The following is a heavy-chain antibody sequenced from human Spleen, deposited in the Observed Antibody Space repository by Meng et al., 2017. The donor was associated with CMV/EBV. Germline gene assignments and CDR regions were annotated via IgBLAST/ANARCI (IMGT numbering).Heavy chain of an antibody. CDR3: AREIAAAGSGGTTDY. D-gene: IGHD6-13*01. V-gene: IGHV4-59*12. CDR2: IYYTGST. Sequence: SETLSLTCTVSDGSISTYYWSWVRQPPGKGLEWIGYIYYTGSTNYNPSLKSRVTMSVSTSKNQFSLKLSSVTAADTAVYYCAREIAAAGSGGTTDYWGQGTLVTVSS. CDR1: DGSISTYY. J-gene: IGHJ4*02.